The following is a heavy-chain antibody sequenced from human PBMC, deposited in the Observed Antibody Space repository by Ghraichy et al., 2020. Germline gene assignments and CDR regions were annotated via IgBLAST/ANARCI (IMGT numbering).Heavy chain of an antibody. Sequence: GGSLRLSCAASGFTFSSYSMNWVRQAPGKGLEWVSSISSSSSYIYYADSVKGRFTISRDNAKNSLYLQMNSLRAEDTAVYYCATEDIRYYYDSSGYHPFGYGMDVWGQGTTVTVSS. CDR3: ATEDIRYYYDSSGYHPFGYGMDV. CDR2: ISSSSSYI. J-gene: IGHJ6*02. V-gene: IGHV3-21*01. D-gene: IGHD3-22*01. CDR1: GFTFSSYS.